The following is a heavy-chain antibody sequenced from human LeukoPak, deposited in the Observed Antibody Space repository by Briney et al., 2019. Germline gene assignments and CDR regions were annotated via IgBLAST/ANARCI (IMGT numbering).Heavy chain of an antibody. D-gene: IGHD2-21*02. CDR3: ARDYCGGDCRDTFDF. CDR1: GYSFLSYL. V-gene: IGHV5-51*01. Sequence: GESLKISCKGNGYSFLSYLIGWGRQTPEKGLEWGGSIYPGDSDIRYTPSFEGQVTISADKSINPAYLEWISMKTSDTAIYYCARDYCGGDCRDTFDFWGQGTMVTVSS. J-gene: IGHJ3*01. CDR2: IYPGDSDI.